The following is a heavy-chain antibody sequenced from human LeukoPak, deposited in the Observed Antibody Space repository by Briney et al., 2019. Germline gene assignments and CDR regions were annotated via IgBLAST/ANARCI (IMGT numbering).Heavy chain of an antibody. Sequence: PSETLSLTCTVSGGSISSNSYYWGWIRQPPGKGLEWIGSIYYSGSTYYKPSLKSRVTISVDTSKNQFSLKLSSVTAADTAVYYCARNRYYYGSGSYGVPNWFDPWGQGTLVTVSS. D-gene: IGHD3-10*01. J-gene: IGHJ5*02. CDR1: GGSISSNSYY. CDR2: IYYSGST. V-gene: IGHV4-39*01. CDR3: ARNRYYYGSGSYGVPNWFDP.